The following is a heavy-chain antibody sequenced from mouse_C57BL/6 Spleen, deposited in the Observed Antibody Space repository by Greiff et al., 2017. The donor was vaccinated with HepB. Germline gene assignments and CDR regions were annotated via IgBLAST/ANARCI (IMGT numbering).Heavy chain of an antibody. CDR1: GYTFTSYW. D-gene: IGHD1-1*01. CDR3: ARAYYYGSSYEGLRYYAMDD. Sequence: QVQLQQPGAELVKPGASVKMSCKASGYTFTSYWITWVKQRPGQGLEWIGDIYPGSGSTNYNEKFKSKATLTVDTSSSTAYMQLSSLTSEDSAVYYGARAYYYGSSYEGLRYYAMDDWGQGTSVTVSS. J-gene: IGHJ4*01. CDR2: IYPGSGST. V-gene: IGHV1-55*01.